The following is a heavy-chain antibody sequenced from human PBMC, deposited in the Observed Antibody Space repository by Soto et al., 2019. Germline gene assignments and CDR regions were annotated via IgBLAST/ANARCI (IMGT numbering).Heavy chain of an antibody. J-gene: IGHJ5*02. CDR2: IIPIFGTA. CDR1: GGTFSSYA. V-gene: IGHV1-69*13. D-gene: IGHD4-4*01. CDR3: SRGRDHYITPWFDP. Sequence: SVKVSWKGSGGTFSSYAISWGRQAPGQGLEWMGGIIPIFGTANYAQKFQGRVTITADESTSTAYMELSSLRSEDTAVYYCSRGRDHYITPWFDPWGQGTLVTVSS.